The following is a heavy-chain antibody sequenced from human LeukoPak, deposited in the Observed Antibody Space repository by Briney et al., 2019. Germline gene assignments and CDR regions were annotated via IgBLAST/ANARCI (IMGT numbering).Heavy chain of an antibody. V-gene: IGHV1-46*01. CDR2: INPSGGST. D-gene: IGHD6-13*01. CDR1: GYTFTSYY. CDR3: ARGSSPVYYFDY. Sequence: ASVKVSCEASGYTFTSYYMHWVRQAPGQGLEWMGIINPSGGSTSYAQKFQGRVTITADESTSTAYMELSSLRSEDTAVYYCARGSSPVYYFDYWGQGTLVTVSS. J-gene: IGHJ4*02.